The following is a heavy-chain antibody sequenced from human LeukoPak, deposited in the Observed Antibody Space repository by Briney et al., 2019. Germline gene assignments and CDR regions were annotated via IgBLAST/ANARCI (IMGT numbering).Heavy chain of an antibody. CDR3: AREVGCSGGSCYPYYYYYYGMDV. J-gene: IGHJ6*04. V-gene: IGHV4-38-2*02. CDR1: GYSISSGYY. CDR2: IYHIGST. D-gene: IGHD2-15*01. Sequence: SETLSLTCAVSGYSISSGYYWGWIRQPPGKGREWIGSIYHIGSTYYNPSLKSRVTISVDTSKNQFSLKLSSVTAADTAVYYCAREVGCSGGSCYPYYYYYYGMDVWGKGTTVTVSS.